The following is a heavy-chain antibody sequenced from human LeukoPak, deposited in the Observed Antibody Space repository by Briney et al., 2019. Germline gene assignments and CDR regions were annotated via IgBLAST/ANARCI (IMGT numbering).Heavy chain of an antibody. CDR3: ARGRDTTNWFDP. CDR2: INHSGST. Sequence: SETLSLTCAVYGGSFSGYCWSWIRQPPGKGLEWIGEINHSGSTNYNPSLKSRVTISVDTSKNQFSLKLSSVTAADTAVYYCARGRDTTNWFDPWGQGTLVTVSS. D-gene: IGHD5-18*01. J-gene: IGHJ5*02. CDR1: GGSFSGYC. V-gene: IGHV4-34*01.